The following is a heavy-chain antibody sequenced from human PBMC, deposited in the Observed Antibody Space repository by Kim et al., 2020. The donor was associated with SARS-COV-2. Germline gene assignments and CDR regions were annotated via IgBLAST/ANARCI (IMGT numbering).Heavy chain of an antibody. Sequence: GGSLRLSCAVSGFIFDDYTMHWVRQAPGKGLEWVSLITWDGGTTYYADSVKGRFTISRDNRKNSLYLQMHSLIPADTALYYCAKDITTFGMVLAHGMDVWGQGTTVTVSS. CDR3: AKDITTFGMVLAHGMDV. CDR2: ITWDGGTT. V-gene: IGHV3-43*01. D-gene: IGHD3-3*01. CDR1: GFIFDDYT. J-gene: IGHJ6*02.